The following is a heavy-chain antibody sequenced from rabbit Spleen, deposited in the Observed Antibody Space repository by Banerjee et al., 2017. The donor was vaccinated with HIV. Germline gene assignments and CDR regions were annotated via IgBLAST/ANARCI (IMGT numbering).Heavy chain of an antibody. Sequence: QEQLVESGGDLVQPGGSLKLSCKASGFDFSSTYYMCWVRQAPGKGPEWIACIYNGDGRTYYASWAKGRFTISKTSSTTVTLQMTSLTAADTATYFCARDAGTSFSTYGMDLWGPGTLVTVS. CDR3: ARDAGTSFSTYGMDL. CDR1: GFDFSSTYY. D-gene: IGHD8-1*01. V-gene: IGHV1S45*01. J-gene: IGHJ6*01. CDR2: IYNGDGRT.